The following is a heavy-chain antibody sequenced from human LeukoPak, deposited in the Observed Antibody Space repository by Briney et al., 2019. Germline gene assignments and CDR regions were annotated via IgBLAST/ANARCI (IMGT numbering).Heavy chain of an antibody. V-gene: IGHV1-24*01. CDR2: FDPEDGET. D-gene: IGHD6-6*01. J-gene: IGHJ4*02. CDR3: ATDLVGSPDFDY. CDR1: GYTLTELS. Sequence: ASVKVSCKVSGYTLTELSMHWVRQAPGKGLECMVGFDPEDGETIYAQKFQGRVTMTEDTSTDTAYMELSSLRSEDTAVYYCATDLVGSPDFDYWGQGTLVTVSS.